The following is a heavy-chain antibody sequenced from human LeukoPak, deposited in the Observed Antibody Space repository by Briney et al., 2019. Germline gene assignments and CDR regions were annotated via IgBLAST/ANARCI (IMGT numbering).Heavy chain of an antibody. CDR3: ARRYYYYSSGYDDC. Sequence: ASVKVSCKTSGYTFTSYGISRVRQAPGQGLEWMGWISGYNGNTNYAQELQGRVTMTTDTSTSTAYMELRSLRSDDTAVYYCARRYYYYSSGYDDCWGQGTLVTVSS. CDR2: ISGYNGNT. V-gene: IGHV1-18*01. J-gene: IGHJ4*02. CDR1: GYTFTSYG. D-gene: IGHD3-22*01.